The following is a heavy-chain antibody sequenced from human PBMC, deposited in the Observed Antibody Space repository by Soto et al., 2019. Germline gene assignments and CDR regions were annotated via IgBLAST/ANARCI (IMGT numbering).Heavy chain of an antibody. V-gene: IGHV2-26*01. D-gene: IGHD2-2*01. CDR1: GLSLSTGKRG. J-gene: IGHJ5*02. CDR2: IFSNDDK. CDR3: ALIKDCSRTDCYLASFDP. Sequence: SGPTLVNPTETLTLICSVSGLSLSTGKRGVSWIRQPPGKALEWLAHIFSNDDKSYSTSLRSRVTISKDTSGSQVVLTMTNMDPLDSGTYYCALIKDCSRTDCYLASFDPWGQGTLVTVSS.